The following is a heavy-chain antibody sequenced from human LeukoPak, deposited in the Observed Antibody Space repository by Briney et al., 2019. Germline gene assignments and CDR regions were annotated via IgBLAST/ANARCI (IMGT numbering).Heavy chain of an antibody. CDR3: ARESQIVVVVAATRGGFDY. D-gene: IGHD2-15*01. V-gene: IGHV3-33*01. CDR1: GFTFSSYG. CDR2: IWYDGSNK. J-gene: IGHJ4*02. Sequence: GGSLRLPCAASGFTFSSYGMHWVRQAPGKGLEWVAVIWYDGSNKYYADSVKGRFTISRDNSKNTLYLQMNSLRAEDTAVYYCARESQIVVVVAATRGGFDYWGQGTLVTVSS.